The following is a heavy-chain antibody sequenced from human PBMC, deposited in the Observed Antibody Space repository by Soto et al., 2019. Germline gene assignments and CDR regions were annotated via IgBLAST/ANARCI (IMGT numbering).Heavy chain of an antibody. J-gene: IGHJ6*02. CDR3: AVTVTTPYYYYGMDV. Sequence: GASVKVSCKASGGTFSSYAISWVRQAPGQGLEWMGGIIPIFGTANYAQKFQGRVTITADESTSTAYMELSSLRSEDTAVYYCAVTVTTPYYYYGMDVWGQGTTVTVS. CDR2: IIPIFGTA. CDR1: GGTFSSYA. V-gene: IGHV1-69*13. D-gene: IGHD4-17*01.